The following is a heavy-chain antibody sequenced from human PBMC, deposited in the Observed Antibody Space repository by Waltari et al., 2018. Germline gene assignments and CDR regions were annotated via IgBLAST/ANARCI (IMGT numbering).Heavy chain of an antibody. J-gene: IGHJ5*01. D-gene: IGHD3-10*01. CDR3: AGIKGSASDPTRLPRVS. V-gene: IGHV1-69*01. CDR2: SIPILRTA. Sequence: QVQLAQSGAAAKKPGSSEQVSCKAAGGRLSSYAISWVLPAPGQGLESMGGSIPILRTANDAQKSQGSVPITADESTSSAYVELSSLGSGYTAVYYCAGIKGSASDPTRLPRVSW. CDR1: GGRLSSYA.